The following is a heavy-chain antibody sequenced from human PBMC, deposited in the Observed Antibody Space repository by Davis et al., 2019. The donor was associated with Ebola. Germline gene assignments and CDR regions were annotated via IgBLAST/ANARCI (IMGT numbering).Heavy chain of an antibody. D-gene: IGHD6-13*01. V-gene: IGHV5-51*01. Sequence: PGGSLRLSCKGSGYSFTSYWIAWVRQMPGKGLEWMGIIYPRDSDTRYSPSFQGQVTISVDTSISTASLQWSSLKASDTAMYYCARHDLGAAATWGQGTLFPVSS. J-gene: IGHJ5*02. CDR3: ARHDLGAAAT. CDR2: IYPRDSDT. CDR1: GYSFTSYW.